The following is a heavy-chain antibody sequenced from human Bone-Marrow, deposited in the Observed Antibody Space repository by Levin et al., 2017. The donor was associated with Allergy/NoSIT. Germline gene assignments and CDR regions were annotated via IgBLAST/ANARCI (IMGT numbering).Heavy chain of an antibody. D-gene: IGHD3-3*01. CDR3: VAGEDDFWSGYYTGAY. J-gene: IGHJ4*02. Sequence: GESLKISCSASGFTFSSYAMHWVRQAPGKGLEYVSAISSNGDSTYYADSVKGRFTISRGNSKNTLYLQMSSLRAEDTAVYYCVAGEDDFWSGYYTGAYWGQGTLVTVSS. CDR1: GFTFSSYA. CDR2: ISSNGDST. V-gene: IGHV3-64D*06.